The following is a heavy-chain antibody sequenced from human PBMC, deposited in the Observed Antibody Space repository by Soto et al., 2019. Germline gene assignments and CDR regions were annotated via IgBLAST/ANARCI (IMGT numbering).Heavy chain of an antibody. V-gene: IGHV1-2*02. D-gene: IGHD1-20*01. Sequence: ASVKVSCKASGYTFTGYYMHWVRQAPGQGLEWMGWINPNSGGTNYVQKFQGRVTMTRDTSISTAYMELSRLRSDDTAVYYCASGLTGKSAFDIWGQGTMVTVSS. J-gene: IGHJ3*02. CDR1: GYTFTGYY. CDR2: INPNSGGT. CDR3: ASGLTGKSAFDI.